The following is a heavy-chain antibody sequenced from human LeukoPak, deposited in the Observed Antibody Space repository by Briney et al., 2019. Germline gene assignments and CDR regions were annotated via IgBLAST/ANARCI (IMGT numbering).Heavy chain of an antibody. CDR2: ISSSGTFI. CDR3: AVRSPFSYYYYMDV. Sequence: GGSLRLSCAASGFTFSHYHINWVRQAPGKGPEWVSSISSSGTFIYYADSVKGRFTISRDNAKNSLYLQMNSLRAEDTAVYYCAVRSPFSYYYYMDVWGKGTTVTVSS. V-gene: IGHV3-21*01. CDR1: GFTFSHYH. D-gene: IGHD3-10*01. J-gene: IGHJ6*03.